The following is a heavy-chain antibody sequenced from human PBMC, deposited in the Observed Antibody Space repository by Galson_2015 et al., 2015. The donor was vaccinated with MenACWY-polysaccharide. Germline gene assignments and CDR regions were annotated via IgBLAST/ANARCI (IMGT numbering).Heavy chain of an antibody. CDR3: ARGSHIVVVTATHFDY. D-gene: IGHD2-21*02. Sequence: SLRLSCAASGFTFSDYCMSWIRQVPGKGLEWVSYISSSGSTIYYADSVKGRFTISRDNAKNSLYLQMNSLRAEDTAVYYCARGSHIVVVTATHFDYWGQGTLVTVSS. J-gene: IGHJ4*02. CDR1: GFTFSDYC. V-gene: IGHV3-11*01. CDR2: ISSSGSTI.